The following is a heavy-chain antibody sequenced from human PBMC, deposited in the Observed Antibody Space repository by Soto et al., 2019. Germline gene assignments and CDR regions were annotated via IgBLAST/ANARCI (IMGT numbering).Heavy chain of an antibody. CDR2: IYYSGIT. V-gene: IGHV4-31*03. Sequence: SETLSLTCTVSGGPINTSGYYWTWIRQRPGKGLEWIGYIYYSGITYYNPSLKSRGTILVDTSKKQFSLKLSSVTAADTAVYYCARGGGKRINWFDPWGQGTLVTVSS. D-gene: IGHD1-26*01. J-gene: IGHJ5*02. CDR3: ARGGGKRINWFDP. CDR1: GGPINTSGYY.